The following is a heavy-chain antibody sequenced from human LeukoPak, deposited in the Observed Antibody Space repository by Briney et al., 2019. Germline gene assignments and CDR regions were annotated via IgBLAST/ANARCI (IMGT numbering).Heavy chain of an antibody. CDR3: ARTSSEMAYYMDV. D-gene: IGHD6-25*01. Sequence: PSETLSLTCTVSGGSISSSSYYWGWIRQPPGKGLEWIGSIYYSGSTYYNPSLKSRVTISVDTSKNQFSLKLSSVTAADTAVYYCARTSSEMAYYMDVWGKGTTVTVSS. CDR2: IYYSGST. V-gene: IGHV4-39*01. CDR1: GGSISSSSYY. J-gene: IGHJ6*03.